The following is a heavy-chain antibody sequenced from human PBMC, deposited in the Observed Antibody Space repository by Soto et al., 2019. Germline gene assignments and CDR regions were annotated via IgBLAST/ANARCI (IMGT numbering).Heavy chain of an antibody. J-gene: IGHJ3*01. D-gene: IGHD1-1*01. CDR2: ISSSGSTI. CDR1: GFTFSDYY. Sequence: WGSLRLSWAAAGFTFSDYYMSWIRQAPGKGLEWVSYISSSGSTIYYAASVEGRFTISRDDSSNSLFLQMNSLQTEDTAVYHCTRVVTRTTNYAFDVWGQGTMVTV. CDR3: TRVVTRTTNYAFDV. V-gene: IGHV3-11*01.